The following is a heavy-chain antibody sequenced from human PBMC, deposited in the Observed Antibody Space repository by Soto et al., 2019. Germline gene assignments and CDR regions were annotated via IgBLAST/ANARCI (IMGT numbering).Heavy chain of an antibody. J-gene: IGHJ6*02. CDR2: IYYSGST. Sequence: SETLSLTCTVSGGSISSYYWSWIRQPPGKGLEWIGYIYYSGSTYYNPSLKSRVTISVDTSKNQFSLKLSSVTAADTAVYYCARAPYYYGHYYYYGMDVWGQGTTVTVSS. CDR1: GGSISSYY. V-gene: IGHV4-59*12. CDR3: ARAPYYYGHYYYYGMDV. D-gene: IGHD3-10*01.